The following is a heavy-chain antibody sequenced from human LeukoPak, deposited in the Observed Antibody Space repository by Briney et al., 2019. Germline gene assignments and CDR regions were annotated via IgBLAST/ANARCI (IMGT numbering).Heavy chain of an antibody. V-gene: IGHV3-23*01. Sequence: PGGSLRLSCAASGFTFSSYAMSWVRQAPGKGLEWVSDISGSGGSTYYADSVRGRFTISRDNSKNTLYLQMNSLRAEDTAVYYSAKATFGVPDHLWFGELLYLYFDYWGQGTLVTVSS. CDR2: ISGSGGST. D-gene: IGHD3-10*01. CDR1: GFTFSSYA. J-gene: IGHJ4*02. CDR3: AKATFGVPDHLWFGELLYLYFDY.